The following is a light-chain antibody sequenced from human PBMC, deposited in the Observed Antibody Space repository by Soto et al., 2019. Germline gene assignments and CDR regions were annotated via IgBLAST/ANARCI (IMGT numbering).Light chain of an antibody. V-gene: IGKV3-20*01. CDR1: QSVSSSY. CDR2: DA. CDR3: HHYDTYAH. J-gene: IGKJ3*01. Sequence: EIVLTQSPGTLSLSPGERATLSCRASQSVSSSYLAWYQQKPGRAPRLLIYDAFRATGIPARLSGTGSGTDFSLTMTRLEPEGFTEYYWHHYDTYAHFGPGTKEDI.